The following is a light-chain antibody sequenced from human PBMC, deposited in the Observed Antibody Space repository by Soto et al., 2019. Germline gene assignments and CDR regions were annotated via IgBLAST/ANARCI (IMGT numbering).Light chain of an antibody. CDR2: WAS. CDR3: QQYLDLRT. Sequence: DIVMTQSPGSLAVSLGEGATISCKSSQSVLYSSNNKDSIAWYQQKPGQPPRLLIYWASTRESGVPDRFSGSGSGTDFTLTISSLQAEDVAVYYCQQYLDLRTFGGGTKVEIK. J-gene: IGKJ4*01. CDR1: QSVLYSSNNKDS. V-gene: IGKV4-1*01.